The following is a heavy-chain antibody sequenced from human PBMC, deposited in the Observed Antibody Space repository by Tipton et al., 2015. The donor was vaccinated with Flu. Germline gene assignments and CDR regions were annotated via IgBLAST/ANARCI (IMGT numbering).Heavy chain of an antibody. CDR2: IYTHVNT. Sequence: TLSLTCTVSGDSISSGSYYWSWIRQPAGKGLEWIGRIYTHVNTNYNPSLKSRVTISVDTSKNQFSLKLSSVTAADTADYYCARVPIDHDAFDIWGQGTMVTVSS. V-gene: IGHV4-61*02. CDR3: ARVPIDHDAFDI. D-gene: IGHD1-14*01. J-gene: IGHJ3*02. CDR1: GDSISSGSYY.